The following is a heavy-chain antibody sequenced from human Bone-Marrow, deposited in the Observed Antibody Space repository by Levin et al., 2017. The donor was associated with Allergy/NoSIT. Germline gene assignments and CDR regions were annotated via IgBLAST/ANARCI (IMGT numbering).Heavy chain of an antibody. J-gene: IGHJ4*02. V-gene: IGHV1-69*04. CDR2: IIPILGIA. D-gene: IGHD3-3*01. Sequence: SVKVSCKASGGTFSSYAISWVRQAPGQGLEWMGRIIPILGIANYAQKFQGRVTITADKSTSTAYMELSSLRSEDTAVYYCARDQAEYYDFWSGFYDYWGQGTLVTVSS. CDR3: ARDQAEYYDFWSGFYDY. CDR1: GGTFSSYA.